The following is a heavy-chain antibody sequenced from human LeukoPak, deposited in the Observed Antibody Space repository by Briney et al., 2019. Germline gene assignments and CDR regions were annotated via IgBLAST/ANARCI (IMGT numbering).Heavy chain of an antibody. CDR3: ARAGSDQYCTGGVCYSAY. V-gene: IGHV1-2*02. CDR1: GYTFTGCY. J-gene: IGHJ4*02. Sequence: ASVKVSCKASGYTFTGCYMHWVRQAPGQGLEWMGWINPNSGGTNYAQKFQGRVTMTRDTSISTAYMELSRLRSDDTAVYYCARAGSDQYCTGGVCYSAYWGQGTLVTVSS. CDR2: INPNSGGT. D-gene: IGHD2-8*02.